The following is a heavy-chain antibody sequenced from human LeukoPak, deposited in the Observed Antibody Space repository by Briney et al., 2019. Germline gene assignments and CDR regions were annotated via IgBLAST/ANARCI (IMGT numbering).Heavy chain of an antibody. CDR3: AKAPDYYYYYYMDV. CDR2: ISGSGGST. V-gene: IGHV3-23*01. CDR1: GFTFSNAW. Sequence: PGGSLRLSCAASGFTFSNAWMSWVRQAPGKELEWVSAISGSGGSTYYADSVKGRFTISRDNSKNTLYLQMNSLRAEDTAVYYCAKAPDYYYYYYMDVWGKGTTVTVSS. J-gene: IGHJ6*03.